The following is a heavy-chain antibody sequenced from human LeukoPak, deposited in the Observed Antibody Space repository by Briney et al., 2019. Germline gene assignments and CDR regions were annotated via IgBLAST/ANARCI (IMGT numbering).Heavy chain of an antibody. CDR1: GYTFTSYY. Sequence: ASVKVSCKASGYTFTSYYMHWVRQAPGQGLEWMGIINPSGGSTSYAQKFQGRVTMTRNTSISTAYMELSSLRSEDTAVYYCARGPYYYDSSGYLYYFDYWGQGTLVTVSS. V-gene: IGHV1-46*01. D-gene: IGHD3-22*01. CDR2: INPSGGST. CDR3: ARGPYYYDSSGYLYYFDY. J-gene: IGHJ4*02.